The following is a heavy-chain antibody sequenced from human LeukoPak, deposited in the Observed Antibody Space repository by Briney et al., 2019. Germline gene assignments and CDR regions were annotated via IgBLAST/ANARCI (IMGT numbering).Heavy chain of an antibody. CDR1: GLTFSSYS. V-gene: IGHV3-48*04. CDR3: TRGFDISDH. J-gene: IGHJ5*02. Sequence: GGSLRLSCAVSGLTFSSYSMNWVRQAPGKGLEWLSYISSSGSTMYYADSVKGRFTISRDNAKNSLYLQMNSLRVEDTAMYYCTRGFDISDHWGQGTVVTVSS. D-gene: IGHD3-3*02. CDR2: ISSSGSTM.